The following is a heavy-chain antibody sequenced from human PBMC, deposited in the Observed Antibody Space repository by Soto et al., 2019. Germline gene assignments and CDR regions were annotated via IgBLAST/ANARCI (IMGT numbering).Heavy chain of an antibody. CDR1: GFTFTSYG. CDR3: VRNYINSDY. Sequence: QVQLVESGGGVVQPGRSLRLSCAASGFTFTSYGTHWVRQAPGKGLEWVAVIWYDGSDKYYADSVKGRFTISRDNSNNMLYLQMNSLRAEDTAVYYCVRNYINSDYWGQGTPVTVSS. V-gene: IGHV3-33*01. J-gene: IGHJ4*02. D-gene: IGHD1-7*01. CDR2: IWYDGSDK.